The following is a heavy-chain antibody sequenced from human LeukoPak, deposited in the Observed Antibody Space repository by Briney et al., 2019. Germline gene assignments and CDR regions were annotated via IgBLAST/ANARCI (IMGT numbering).Heavy chain of an antibody. J-gene: IGHJ1*01. V-gene: IGHV3-48*03. Sequence: GGSLRLSCAASGFIFSSYEMNWVRQAPGKGLEWVSYISSSGSTIYYADSVKGRFTISRDNAKNSLYLQMNSLRAENTAVYYCARSDPHPARFYWGQGTRVTVSS. CDR1: GFIFSSYE. CDR2: ISSSGSTI. D-gene: IGHD3-10*01. CDR3: ARSDPHPARFY.